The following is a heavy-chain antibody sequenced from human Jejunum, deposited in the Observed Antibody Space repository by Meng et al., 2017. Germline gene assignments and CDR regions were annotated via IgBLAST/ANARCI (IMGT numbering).Heavy chain of an antibody. D-gene: IGHD3-10*01. CDR1: GFTVSSNY. J-gene: IGHJ4*02. Sequence: GGSLRLSCAASGFTVSSNYISWVRQAPGKGLEWLSVIYSSGSTYYAGSLQGRFSISRDSSQNTVFLQMNSVGAEDTGLYYCARALYHGIRGYYFDSWGQGTLVTVSS. V-gene: IGHV3-53*01. CDR2: IYSSGST. CDR3: ARALYHGIRGYYFDS.